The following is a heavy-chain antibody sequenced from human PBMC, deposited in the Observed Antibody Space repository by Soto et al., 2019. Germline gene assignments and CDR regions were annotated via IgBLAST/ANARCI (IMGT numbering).Heavy chain of an antibody. Sequence: SETLSLTCTVSGDSIISSDFYWGWVRQPPGKGLEWIGSIFYLGSSYYNPSLKSRVTMSVDTSRNQFSLRLRSVTAADTALYFCARHSLALRKNNWFDPWGQGIMVTVSS. V-gene: IGHV4-39*01. CDR1: GDSIISSDFY. J-gene: IGHJ5*02. CDR2: IFYLGSS. CDR3: ARHSLALRKNNWFDP. D-gene: IGHD3-3*02.